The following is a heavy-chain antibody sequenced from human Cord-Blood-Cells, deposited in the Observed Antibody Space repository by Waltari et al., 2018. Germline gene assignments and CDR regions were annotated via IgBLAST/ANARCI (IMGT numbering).Heavy chain of an antibody. J-gene: IGHJ3*02. Sequence: QVQLQQWGAGLLKPSETLSLTCAVYGGSFSGYYWSWIRQPPGKGLEWIGEISHSGSTNYNPSLKSRVTISVDTSKNQFSLKLSSVTAADTAVYYCAREDDIFAFDIWGQGTMVTVSS. CDR3: AREDDIFAFDI. D-gene: IGHD3-9*01. V-gene: IGHV4-34*01. CDR1: GGSFSGYY. CDR2: ISHSGST.